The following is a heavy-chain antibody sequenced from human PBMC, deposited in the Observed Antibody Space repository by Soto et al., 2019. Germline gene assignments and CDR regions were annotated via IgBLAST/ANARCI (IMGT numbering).Heavy chain of an antibody. D-gene: IGHD6-19*01. CDR2: IYYSGST. V-gene: IGHV4-39*01. J-gene: IGHJ4*02. Sequence: SETLSLTCTVSGGSISSSSYYWGWIRQPPGKGLEWIGSIYYSGSTYYNPSLKSRVTISVDTSKNQFSLKLSSVTAADTAVYYCASCGIAVASFDYWGQGTLVTVSS. CDR1: GGSISSSSYY. CDR3: ASCGIAVASFDY.